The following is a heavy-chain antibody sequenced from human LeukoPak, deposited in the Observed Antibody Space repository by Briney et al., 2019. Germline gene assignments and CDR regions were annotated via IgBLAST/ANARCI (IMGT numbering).Heavy chain of an antibody. D-gene: IGHD1-7*01. CDR1: GFTFSNYA. CDR3: ARQLELDPGMDV. V-gene: IGHV3-30*03. Sequence: GGSLRLSCAASGFTFSNYAMHWVRQAPGKGLEWVAVISDDGSNKYYGDSVKGRFTISRDNSKNTLYLQMNSLRAEDTAVYYCARQLELDPGMDVWGQGTTVTVSS. CDR2: ISDDGSNK. J-gene: IGHJ6*02.